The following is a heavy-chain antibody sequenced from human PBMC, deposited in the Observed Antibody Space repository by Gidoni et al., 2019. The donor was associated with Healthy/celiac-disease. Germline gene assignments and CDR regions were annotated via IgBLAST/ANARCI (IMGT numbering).Heavy chain of an antibody. CDR2: ISGSGGST. J-gene: IGHJ4*02. CDR1: GFTFSSYA. D-gene: IGHD3-22*01. CDR3: AKDVVMAYDSSGYYSFDY. V-gene: IGHV3-23*01. Sequence: EVQLLESGGGLVQPGGSLRLSCAASGFTFSSYAMSWVRQAPGKGLEWVSAISGSGGSTYYADSVKGRFTISRDNSKNTLYLQMNSLRAEDTAVYYCAKDVVMAYDSSGYYSFDYWGQGTLVTVSS.